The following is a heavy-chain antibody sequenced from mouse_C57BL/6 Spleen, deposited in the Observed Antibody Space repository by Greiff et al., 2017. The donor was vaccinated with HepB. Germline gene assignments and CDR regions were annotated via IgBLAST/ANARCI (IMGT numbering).Heavy chain of an antibody. CDR1: GFSLTSYA. J-gene: IGHJ1*03. V-gene: IGHV2-9-1*01. CDR2: IWTGGGT. Sequence: VMLVESGPGLVAPSQSLSITCTVSGFSLTSYAISWVRQPPGKGLEWLGVIWTGGGTNYNSALKSRLSISKDNSKSQVFLKMNSLQTDDTARYYCARNYYGSSYEYFDVWGTGTTVTVSS. CDR3: ARNYYGSSYEYFDV. D-gene: IGHD1-1*01.